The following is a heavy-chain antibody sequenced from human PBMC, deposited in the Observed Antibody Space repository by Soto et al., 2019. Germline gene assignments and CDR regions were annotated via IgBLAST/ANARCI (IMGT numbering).Heavy chain of an antibody. J-gene: IGHJ4*02. CDR2: VNSKSGGR. CDR3: EREPRPTVYSGKWFDLEY. Sequence: ASVKVSCKTSGYTFTDYYLHWVRQAPGQVLEWMGWVNSKSGGRNYAQKFQGRVSMTRDTSLNTAYMDLNSLSSDDTAVYYCEREPRPTVYSGKWFDLEYWVLGTMVTVPS. V-gene: IGHV1-2*02. CDR1: GYTFTDYY. D-gene: IGHD1-26*01.